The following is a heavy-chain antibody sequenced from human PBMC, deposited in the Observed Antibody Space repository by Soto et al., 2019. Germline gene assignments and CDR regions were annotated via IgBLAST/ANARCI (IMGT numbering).Heavy chain of an antibody. CDR2: IKTDGRII. V-gene: IGHV3-74*01. D-gene: IGHD6-13*01. Sequence: EVQLVESGGGLVEPGGSLRLSCAASGFTLSSHWMHWVRQAPGKGLMWVARIKTDGRIISYADSVKGRFTISRDNATNTLYLKMTSLRVEDTAMYYCARDVLVISAHWGRGTLVTVSS. CDR3: ARDVLVISAH. CDR1: GFTLSSHW. J-gene: IGHJ4*02.